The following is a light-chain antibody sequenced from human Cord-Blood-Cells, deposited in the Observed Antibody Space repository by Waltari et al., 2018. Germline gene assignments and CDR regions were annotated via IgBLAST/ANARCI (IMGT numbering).Light chain of an antibody. CDR3: QQFNNYPFT. Sequence: AIQLTQSPSSLSASVGYRVTITCRASQGISSALDWYQQKPGKAPKLLIYDASSLESGVPSRFSGSGSGTDFTLTISSLQPEDFATYYCQQFNNYPFTFGPGTKVDIK. CDR2: DAS. V-gene: IGKV1D-13*01. CDR1: QGISSA. J-gene: IGKJ3*01.